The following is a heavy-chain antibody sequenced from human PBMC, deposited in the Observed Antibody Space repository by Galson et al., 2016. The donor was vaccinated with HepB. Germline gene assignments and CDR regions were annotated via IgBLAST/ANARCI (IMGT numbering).Heavy chain of an antibody. J-gene: IGHJ4*02. Sequence: SLRLSCAASGFSFSNSGMSWVRRAPGRGLEWVSGITRSGDATNYADFVKGRFTISRDNSKNTLYLYMNNLTAGDTAIYYCGKHGGFDYWGQGALVTVSS. D-gene: IGHD3-16*01. V-gene: IGHV3-23*01. CDR2: ITRSGDAT. CDR3: GKHGGFDY. CDR1: GFSFSNSG.